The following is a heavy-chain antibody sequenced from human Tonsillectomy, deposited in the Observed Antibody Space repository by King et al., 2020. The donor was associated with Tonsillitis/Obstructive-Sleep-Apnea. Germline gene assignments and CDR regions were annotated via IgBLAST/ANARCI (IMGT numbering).Heavy chain of an antibody. Sequence: VQLVESGGGLVQPGGSLRLSCAASGFTVSSNYMSWVRQAPGKGLEWVSVIYSGGSTYYADSVKGRFTISRDNSKNTLYLQMNSLRAEDTAVYYCARDTLAYYDFWSGYYADAFDIWGQGTMVTVSS. CDR2: IYSGGST. CDR1: GFTVSSNY. D-gene: IGHD3-3*01. J-gene: IGHJ3*02. V-gene: IGHV3-66*01. CDR3: ARDTLAYYDFWSGYYADAFDI.